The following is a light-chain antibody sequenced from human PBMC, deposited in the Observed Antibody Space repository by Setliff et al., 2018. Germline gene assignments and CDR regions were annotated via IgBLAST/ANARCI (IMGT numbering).Light chain of an antibody. CDR3: SSYTSSSTQV. J-gene: IGLJ1*01. Sequence: QSALAQPASVSGAPGQSITISCTGTRYDVGGYNFVSWYQHHPGKAPKLMLYDVSVRPSGVSNRFSGSKSGNTASLTISGLQAEDEADYYCSSYTSSSTQVFGTGTRSPS. V-gene: IGLV2-14*01. CDR2: DVS. CDR1: RYDVGGYNF.